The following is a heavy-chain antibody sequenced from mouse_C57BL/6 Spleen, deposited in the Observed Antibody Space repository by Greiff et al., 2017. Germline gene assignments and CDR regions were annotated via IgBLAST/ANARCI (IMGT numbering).Heavy chain of an antibody. CDR1: GYTFTDYN. J-gene: IGHJ2*01. CDR3: ARPYYCVSSYGF. D-gene: IGHD1-1*01. Sequence: VQLQQSGPELVKPGASVKIPCKASGYTFTDYNMAWVKQSHGKSLEWIGDINTNNGGTNYTQKIKGKATLTVDKSSSTAYMELSSRTSEDTAVYYCARPYYCVSSYGFWGQGTTLTVSS. V-gene: IGHV1-18*01. CDR2: INTNNGGT.